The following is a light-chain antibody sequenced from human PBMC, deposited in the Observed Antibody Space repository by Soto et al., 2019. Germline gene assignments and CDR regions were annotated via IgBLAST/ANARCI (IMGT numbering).Light chain of an antibody. CDR3: SSSTTSSSYV. CDR1: SSDVGGFNY. Sequence: QSALTQPASVSGSPGQSITISCTGTSSDVGGFNYVSWYQQHPGKAPKLLIFDVYSRPSGISNRVSGSKSGNTASLPISGLQDEDEADYYCSSSTTSSSYVFGAGTKLTVL. J-gene: IGLJ1*01. V-gene: IGLV2-14*01. CDR2: DVY.